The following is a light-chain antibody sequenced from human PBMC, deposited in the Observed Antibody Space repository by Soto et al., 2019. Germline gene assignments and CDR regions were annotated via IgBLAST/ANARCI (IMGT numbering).Light chain of an antibody. Sequence: EIVMTQSPATLSVSPGERATLSCRASQSVSSNLAWYQQKPGQAPRRLIYGASTRATGIPARFSGSGSGTEFTLTISSLQSEDFAVYYCQQYNNWTPGYTFGQGTKLEIK. CDR2: GAS. CDR1: QSVSSN. J-gene: IGKJ2*01. V-gene: IGKV3-15*01. CDR3: QQYNNWTPGYT.